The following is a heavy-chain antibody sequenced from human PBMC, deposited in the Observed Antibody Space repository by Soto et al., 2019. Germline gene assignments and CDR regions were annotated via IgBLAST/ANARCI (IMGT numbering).Heavy chain of an antibody. CDR3: TGEVASGY. CDR2: ISRDGGTK. V-gene: IGHV3-30*03. CDR1: GFTVSTYG. D-gene: IGHD2-8*02. Sequence: QVQLVESGGGVVQPGRSLRLSCAVSGFTVSTYGMHWVRQAPGKGLEWVAVISRDGGTKYYEDSVKGRFTISRDNSRNKLFLEMNSLRSDDMAVYYCTGEVASGYWGQGTLVTVSS. J-gene: IGHJ4*02.